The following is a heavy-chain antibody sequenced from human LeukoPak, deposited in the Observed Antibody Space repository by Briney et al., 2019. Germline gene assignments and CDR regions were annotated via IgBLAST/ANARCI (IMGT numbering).Heavy chain of an antibody. CDR2: ISYSGST. J-gene: IGHJ4*02. D-gene: IGHD5-12*01. V-gene: IGHV4-31*03. Sequence: PSETLSLTCTVSGGSFSNGGYFWSCIRQHPGKGLEWIGSISYSGSTYYNPSLKSRVTISVDTYKNHFSLKLSSVTAADTAVYYCAREISGYDYVNSYFDYWGQGTLVTVSS. CDR1: GGSFSNGGYF. CDR3: AREISGYDYVNSYFDY.